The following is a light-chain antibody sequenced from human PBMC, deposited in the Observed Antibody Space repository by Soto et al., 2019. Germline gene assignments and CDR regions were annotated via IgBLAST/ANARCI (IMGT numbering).Light chain of an antibody. CDR3: SSYTSSSTPYV. CDR1: SSDVGGYNY. CDR2: EVR. V-gene: IGLV2-14*01. Sequence: QSALTQPASVSGSPGQSITISCTGTSSDVGGYNYVSWYQQHPGKAPKLMIYEVRNRPSGVSNRFSGSKSGNTASLTIFGLQAEDEADYYCSSYTSSSTPYVFGTGTKLTVL. J-gene: IGLJ1*01.